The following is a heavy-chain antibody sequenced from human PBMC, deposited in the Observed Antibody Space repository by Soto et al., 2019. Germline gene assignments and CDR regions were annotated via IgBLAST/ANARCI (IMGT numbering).Heavy chain of an antibody. J-gene: IGHJ3*02. Sequence: GGSLRLSCAASGFTFSDYYMSWIRQAPGKGLEWVSYISSSSSYTNYADSVKGRFTISRDNAKNSLYLQMNSLRAEDTAVYYCARGTSGTSTPLDAFDIWGQGTMVTV. CDR2: ISSSSSYT. CDR3: ARGTSGTSTPLDAFDI. V-gene: IGHV3-11*06. D-gene: IGHD1-1*01. CDR1: GFTFSDYY.